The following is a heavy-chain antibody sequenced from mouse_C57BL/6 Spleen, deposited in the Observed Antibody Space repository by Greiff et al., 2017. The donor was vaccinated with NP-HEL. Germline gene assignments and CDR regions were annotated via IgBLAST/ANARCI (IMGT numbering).Heavy chain of an antibody. V-gene: IGHV2-2*01. CDR2: IWSGGST. J-gene: IGHJ1*03. CDR1: GFSLTSYG. Sequence: VKVVESGPGLVQPSQSLSITCTVSGFSLTSYGVHWVRQSPGKGLEWLGVIWSGGSTDYNAAFITRLSISKDNSKSQVFFKMNSVQADDTAIYYCARNPERYFDVWGTGTTVTVSS. CDR3: ARNPERYFDV.